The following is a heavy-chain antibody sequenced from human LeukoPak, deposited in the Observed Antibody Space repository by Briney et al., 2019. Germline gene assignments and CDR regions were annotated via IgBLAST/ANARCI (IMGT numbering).Heavy chain of an antibody. D-gene: IGHD2/OR15-2a*01. CDR2: ISSTGSSI. CDR3: ASPPTMTCSK. CDR1: GYTFRHYY. J-gene: IGHJ4*02. V-gene: IGHV3-11*01. Sequence: GGSLRLSCATSGYTFRHYYMSWIRQAPGKGLEWISFISSTGSSIYYADSVKGRFTISRDNANNLVYLQMNDLRLDDSAIYYCASPPTMTCSKWGQGTLVTVSS.